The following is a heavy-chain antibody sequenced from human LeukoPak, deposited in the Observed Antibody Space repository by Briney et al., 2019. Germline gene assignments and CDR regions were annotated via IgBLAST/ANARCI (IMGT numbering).Heavy chain of an antibody. CDR3: ARGSGYDSSDFDY. CDR2: INPNSGGT. Sequence: ASVKVSCKASGYTFTGYYRHGVRQAPGQGLEWMGWINPNSGGTNYAQKFQGWVTMTRDTSISTAYMELSRLRFDDTAVYYCARGSGYDSSDFDYWGQGTLVTVSS. D-gene: IGHD3-22*01. J-gene: IGHJ4*02. CDR1: GYTFTGYY. V-gene: IGHV1-2*04.